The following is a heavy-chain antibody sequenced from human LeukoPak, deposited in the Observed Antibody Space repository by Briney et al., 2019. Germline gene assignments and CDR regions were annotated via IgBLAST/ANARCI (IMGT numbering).Heavy chain of an antibody. CDR2: IKRDGSEK. CDR1: GFTFSTYW. V-gene: IGHV3-7*03. D-gene: IGHD2-2*02. CDR3: ARVYTGNRWHFDY. Sequence: GVSLRLSCAASGFTFSTYWMSWVHQAPGKGLECVANIKRDGSEKYYVDSVKGRFTIFRDDAKSSLYLQMNSLRAEDTAVYFCARVYTGNRWHFDYWGQGTLVTVSS. J-gene: IGHJ4*02.